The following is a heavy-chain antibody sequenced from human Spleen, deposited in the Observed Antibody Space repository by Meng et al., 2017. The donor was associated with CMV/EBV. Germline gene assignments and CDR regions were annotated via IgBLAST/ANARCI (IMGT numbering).Heavy chain of an antibody. Sequence: GGSLRLSCAASGFTSSSYTMDWVRQAPGKGLEWISYISSSSGTIYYADSVKGRFTISRDNAKNSLYLQMNSLRPEDTALYYCAKDLSLGGTFSPGFDYWGQGTLVTVSS. D-gene: IGHD3-16*02. CDR3: AKDLSLGGTFSPGFDY. CDR2: ISSSSGTI. CDR1: GFTSSSYT. J-gene: IGHJ4*02. V-gene: IGHV3-48*04.